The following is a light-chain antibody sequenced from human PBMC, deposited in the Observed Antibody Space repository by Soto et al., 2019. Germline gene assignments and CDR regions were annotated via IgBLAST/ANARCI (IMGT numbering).Light chain of an antibody. CDR3: QQFGSSPPAFT. CDR2: GAS. CDR1: QSVSTRY. V-gene: IGKV3-20*01. J-gene: IGKJ2*01. Sequence: EIVMTQSPATLSVSPGERATLSCRASQSVSTRYLAWYQQKPGQAPRLLIYGASIRATGIPDRFSGSGSGTDFTLTISRLEPEDFAVYYCQQFGSSPPAFTFGQGTKLEI.